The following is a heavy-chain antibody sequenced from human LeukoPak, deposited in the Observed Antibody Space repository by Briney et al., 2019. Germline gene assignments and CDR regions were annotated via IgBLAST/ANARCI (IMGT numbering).Heavy chain of an antibody. Sequence: PGGSLRLSCAASGFTFSSYGMHWVRQTPGKGLEWVAFIWNDGSNKYYADSVKGRSTISRDNFKNTLYLQMNSLRAEDTAVYYCAKDLGYSDAFDIWGQGTTVTVSS. J-gene: IGHJ3*02. CDR2: IWNDGSNK. D-gene: IGHD6-13*01. V-gene: IGHV3-30*02. CDR1: GFTFSSYG. CDR3: AKDLGYSDAFDI.